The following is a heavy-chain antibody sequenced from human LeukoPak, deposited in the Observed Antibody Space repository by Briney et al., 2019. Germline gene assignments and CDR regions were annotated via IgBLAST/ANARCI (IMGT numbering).Heavy chain of an antibody. CDR3: GGGTYYYFDY. V-gene: IGHV3-74*01. J-gene: IGHJ4*02. CDR2: SNSDGSST. CDR1: GFTFSSYW. D-gene: IGHD3-16*01. Sequence: GGSLRLSCAASGFTFSSYWMHWVRQAPGKRLVWVSRSNSDGSSTSYADSVKGRFTISRDNAKNTLYLQMISLRAEDTAVYYCGGGTYYYFDYWGQGTLVTVSS.